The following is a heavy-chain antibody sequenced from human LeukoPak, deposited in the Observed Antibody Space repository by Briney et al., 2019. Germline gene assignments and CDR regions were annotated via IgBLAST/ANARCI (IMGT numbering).Heavy chain of an antibody. CDR3: ARDRQLLEPSFDP. Sequence: SETLSLTCTVSGGSIASGNYFWNWIRQPAGKGLEWIGRIYIRGSTNYNPSLESRVTISIDTSKNQFYLKLTSVAAADTAVYYCARDRQLLEPSFDPWGQGTLVTVSS. J-gene: IGHJ5*02. CDR1: GGSIASGNYF. CDR2: IYIRGST. V-gene: IGHV4-61*02. D-gene: IGHD1-1*01.